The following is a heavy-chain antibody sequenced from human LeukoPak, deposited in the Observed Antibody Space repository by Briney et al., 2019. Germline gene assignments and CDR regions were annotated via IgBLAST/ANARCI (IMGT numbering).Heavy chain of an antibody. CDR2: IYSGGST. J-gene: IGHJ3*02. CDR3: ARVRYSGYDLNPDDAFDI. V-gene: IGHV3-53*01. Sequence: PGGSLRLSCAASGXTVSSNYRSWVRQAPGKGLEWVSVIYSGGSTYYADSVKSRFTISRDNSKNTLYLQMNSLRAEDTAVYYCARVRYSGYDLNPDDAFDIWGQGTMVTVSS. D-gene: IGHD5-12*01. CDR1: GXTVSSNY.